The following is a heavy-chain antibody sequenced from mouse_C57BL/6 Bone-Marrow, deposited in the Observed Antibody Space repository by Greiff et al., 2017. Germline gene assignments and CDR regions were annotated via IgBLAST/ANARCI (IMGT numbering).Heavy chain of an antibody. D-gene: IGHD1-1*02. CDR1: GYTFSDFN. CDR2: SRNKANDYTT. CDR3: ARDSGGYYARDY. J-gene: IGHJ4*01. V-gene: IGHV7-1*01. Sequence: EVQLVQSGGGLVQSGRSLRLSCATSGYTFSDFNMQWVRQAPGKGLEWIAASRNKANDYTTDYSASVKAQFIVSRDTSPSILYLQMSALRAEDTAIYCCARDSGGYYARDYWGQGTSVTVSS.